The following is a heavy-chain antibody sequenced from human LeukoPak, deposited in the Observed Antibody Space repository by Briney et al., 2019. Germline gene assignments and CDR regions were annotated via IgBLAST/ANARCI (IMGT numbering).Heavy chain of an antibody. V-gene: IGHV3-30-3*01. J-gene: IGHJ4*02. CDR2: ISYDGSNK. D-gene: IGHD6-19*01. CDR3: ARSEYSSGWFDY. Sequence: HPGGSLRLSCAASGFTFSSYAMHWVRQAPGKGLEWVAVISYDGSNKYYADSVKGRFTISRDNSKNTLYLQMNSLRAEDTAVYYCARSEYSSGWFDYWGQGTLVTVSS. CDR1: GFTFSSYA.